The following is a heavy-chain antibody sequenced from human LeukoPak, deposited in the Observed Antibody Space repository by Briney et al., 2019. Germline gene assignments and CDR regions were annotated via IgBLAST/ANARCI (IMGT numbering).Heavy chain of an antibody. CDR3: ARGGARIMIVVVNPDYFDS. CDR1: GFTFSSYA. Sequence: GGSLRLSCAASGFTFSSYAMSWVRQAPGKGLEWVSAISGSGGSTYYADSVKGRFTISRDNSKNTLYLQMNSLRAEDTAVYYCARGGARIMIVVVNPDYFDSWGQGTLVSVSS. CDR2: ISGSGGST. D-gene: IGHD3-22*01. V-gene: IGHV3-23*01. J-gene: IGHJ4*02.